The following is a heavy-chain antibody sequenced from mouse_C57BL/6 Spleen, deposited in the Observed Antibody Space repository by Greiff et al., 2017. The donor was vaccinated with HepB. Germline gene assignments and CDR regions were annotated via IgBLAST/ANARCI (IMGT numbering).Heavy chain of an antibody. V-gene: IGHV5-4*01. CDR3: ARDDGTNWYFDV. J-gene: IGHJ1*03. CDR2: ISDGGSYT. D-gene: IGHD2-3*01. CDR1: GFTFSSYA. Sequence: EVQLVESGGGLVKPGGSLKLSCAASGFTFSSYAMSWVRQTPEKRLEWVATISDGGSYTYYPDNVKGRFTISRDNAKNNLYLQMSHLKSEDTAMYYCARDDGTNWYFDVWGTRTTVTVSS.